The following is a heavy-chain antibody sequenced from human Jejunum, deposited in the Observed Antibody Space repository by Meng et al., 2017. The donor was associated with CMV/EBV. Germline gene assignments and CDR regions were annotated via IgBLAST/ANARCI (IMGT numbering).Heavy chain of an antibody. J-gene: IGHJ4*02. V-gene: IGHV3-21*01. CDR3: TRGIIVVPGAYYFDS. D-gene: IGHD2-15*01. CDR2: IRGSSSSI. CDR1: FLFSTYG. Sequence: FLFSTYGMTWVRQAPGKGLEWVASIRGSSSSIYYADSVKGRFTISRDNAKASLYLQMNSLRAEDTGVYYCTRGIIVVPGAYYFDSWGQGTLVTVSS.